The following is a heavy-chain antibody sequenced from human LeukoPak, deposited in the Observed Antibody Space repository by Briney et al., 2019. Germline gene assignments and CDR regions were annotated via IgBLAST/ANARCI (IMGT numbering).Heavy chain of an antibody. CDR2: INHSGST. CDR3: ARFGELLSSGDY. Sequence: SETLSLTCAVCGGSFSGYCWSWNRQPPGKGLEWIGEINHSGSTNYNPSLKSRVTISVDTSKNQFSLKLSSVTAADTAVYYCARFGELLSSGDYWGQGSLVTVSS. V-gene: IGHV4-34*01. D-gene: IGHD3-10*01. CDR1: GGSFSGYC. J-gene: IGHJ4*02.